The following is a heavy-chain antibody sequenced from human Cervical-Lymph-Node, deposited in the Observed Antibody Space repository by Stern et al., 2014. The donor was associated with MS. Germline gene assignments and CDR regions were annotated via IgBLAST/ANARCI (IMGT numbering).Heavy chain of an antibody. D-gene: IGHD6-19*01. Sequence: QVQLVQSGAEVKKPGSSVKVSCKASGGTFSSYAISWVRQAPGQGLEWMGGIIPIFGTANYAQKFQGRVTITADKSTSTAYMELSSLRSEDTAVYYCARVGQAQGAYSSGWYYYYYGMDVWGQGTTVTVSS. J-gene: IGHJ6*02. CDR3: ARVGQAQGAYSSGWYYYYYGMDV. CDR2: IIPIFGTA. CDR1: GGTFSSYA. V-gene: IGHV1-69*06.